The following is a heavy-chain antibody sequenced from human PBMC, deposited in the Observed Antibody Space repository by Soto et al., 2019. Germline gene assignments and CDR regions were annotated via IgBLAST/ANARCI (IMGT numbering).Heavy chain of an antibody. D-gene: IGHD3-10*01. CDR3: ARDWFGESTFDY. CDR2: ISSSSSYI. Sequence: GGSLRLSCAASGFTFSSYSMNWVRQAPGKGLEWVSSISSSSSYIYYADSVKGRFTISRDNAKNSLYLQMNSLRAEDTAVYYCARDWFGESTFDYWGQGTLVTVSS. CDR1: GFTFSSYS. V-gene: IGHV3-21*01. J-gene: IGHJ4*02.